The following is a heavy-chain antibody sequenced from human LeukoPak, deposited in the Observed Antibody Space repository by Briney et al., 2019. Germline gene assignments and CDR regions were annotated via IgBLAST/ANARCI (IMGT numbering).Heavy chain of an antibody. CDR3: AFSYYDILTLDY. J-gene: IGHJ4*02. Sequence: SETLSLTCAVYGGSFSGYYWSWLRQPPGKGLEWIGEINHSGSTNYNPSLKSRVTTSVDTSKNQFSLKLSSVTAADTAVYYCAFSYYDILTLDYWGQGTLVTVSS. D-gene: IGHD3-9*01. CDR1: GGSFSGYY. CDR2: INHSGST. V-gene: IGHV4-34*01.